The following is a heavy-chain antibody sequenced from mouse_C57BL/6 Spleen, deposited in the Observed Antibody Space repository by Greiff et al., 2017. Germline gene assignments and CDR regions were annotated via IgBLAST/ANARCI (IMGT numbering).Heavy chain of an antibody. V-gene: IGHV1-76*01. Sequence: QVHVKQSGAELVRPGASVKLSCKASGYTFTDYYINWVKQRPGQGLEWIARIYPGSGNTYYNEKCKGKATLTAEKSSSTAYMQLSSLTSEDSAVYVCARVDYYGSYWGQGTLVTVSA. CDR2: IYPGSGNT. J-gene: IGHJ3*01. D-gene: IGHD1-1*01. CDR1: GYTFTDYY. CDR3: ARVDYYGSY.